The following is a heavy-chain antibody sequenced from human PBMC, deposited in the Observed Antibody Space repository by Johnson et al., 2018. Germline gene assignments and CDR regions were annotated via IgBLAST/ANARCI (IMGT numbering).Heavy chain of an antibody. CDR3: ARGGSSGCVTGVLDV. V-gene: IGHV3-66*02. D-gene: IGHD6-19*01. CDR1: GFTVSSKY. Sequence: VQLVQSGGGLVQPGGSLRLSCAVSGFTVSSKYMSWVRQAPGKGLEWVSIIYSGGSRYYADSVKGRLTISRDTSNNTVYLQMNSLKFEDTALYYCARGGSSGCVTGVLDVWGQGTMVTVS. CDR2: IYSGGSR. J-gene: IGHJ3*01.